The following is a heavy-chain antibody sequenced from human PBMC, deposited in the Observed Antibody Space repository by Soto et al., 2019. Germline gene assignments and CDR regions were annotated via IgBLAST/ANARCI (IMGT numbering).Heavy chain of an antibody. V-gene: IGHV4-30-4*08. J-gene: IGHJ2*01. CDR1: GGSIINNHYY. Sequence: QVQLQESGPGLVKPSQTLSLTCSVSGGSIINNHYYWNFIRQPPGKGLEWLGYIYSSWRTYYKPPLARQLTISNLTFKNHFPRTLDSVTSADAAVYYCARANMVRVPGFGDVWGRGTLVTVSS. CDR2: IYSSWRT. D-gene: IGHD3-16*01. CDR3: ARANMVRVPGFGDV.